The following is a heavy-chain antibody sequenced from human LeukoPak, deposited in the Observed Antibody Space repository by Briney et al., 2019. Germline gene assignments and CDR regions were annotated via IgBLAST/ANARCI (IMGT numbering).Heavy chain of an antibody. CDR1: GFTFSNAW. CDR2: IKSKTDGGTT. J-gene: IGHJ6*03. D-gene: IGHD3/OR15-3a*01. CDR3: AKDGLLLNIYDHYYYYMDV. Sequence: GGSLRLSCAASGFTFSNAWMSWVRQAPGKGLEWVGRIKSKTDGGTTDYAAPVKGRFTISRDNSKNTVYLQMNSLRPEDTAIYYCAKDGLLLNIYDHYYYYMDVWGKGTTVTVSS. V-gene: IGHV3-15*01.